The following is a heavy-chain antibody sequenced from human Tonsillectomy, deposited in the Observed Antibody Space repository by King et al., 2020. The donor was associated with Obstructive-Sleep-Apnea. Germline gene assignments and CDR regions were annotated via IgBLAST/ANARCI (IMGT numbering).Heavy chain of an antibody. CDR2: ISDSGGST. CDR3: AKLGGSYSWGGLDY. J-gene: IGHJ4*02. Sequence: VQLVESGGGLVQPGGSLRLSCGASGFTFSNYAMSWVRQAPGKGLEWLSAISDSGGSTYYADSVKGRFTIPRDNSKNTLYLQMNSLRAEDTAVFYCAKLGGSYSWGGLDYWGRGTLVTVSS. V-gene: IGHV3-23*04. CDR1: GFTFSNYA. D-gene: IGHD1-26*01.